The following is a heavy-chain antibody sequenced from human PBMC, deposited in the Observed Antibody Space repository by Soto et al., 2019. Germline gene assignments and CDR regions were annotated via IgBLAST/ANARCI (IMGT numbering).Heavy chain of an antibody. Sequence: QVQLVQSGAEVKKPGSSVKVSCKASGGTFSSYAISWVRQAPGQGREWMGGITAICGTANYAQKFQGRVTITADESTSPAYMELSSLRSEDTAVYYCPNIVVVPAAMRHYYYYGMDVGVQGTTVTVSS. CDR2: ITAICGTA. CDR3: PNIVVVPAAMRHYYYYGMDV. J-gene: IGHJ6*02. CDR1: GGTFSSYA. D-gene: IGHD2-2*01. V-gene: IGHV1-69*01.